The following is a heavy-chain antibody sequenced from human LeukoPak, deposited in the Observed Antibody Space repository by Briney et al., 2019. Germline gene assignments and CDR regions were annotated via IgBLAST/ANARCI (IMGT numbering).Heavy chain of an antibody. D-gene: IGHD6-13*01. CDR3: ARGSWSAAGTCIDY. Sequence: PGGSLRLSCAASGFTFRTYWMNWVRQAPGKGPVWVSRIESDGSSTSYADSVKGRFTISRDNAASTLYLQMNSMRAEDTAVYYCARGSWSAAGTCIDYWGQGTLVTVSS. V-gene: IGHV3-74*01. CDR1: GFTFRTYW. CDR2: IESDGSST. J-gene: IGHJ4*02.